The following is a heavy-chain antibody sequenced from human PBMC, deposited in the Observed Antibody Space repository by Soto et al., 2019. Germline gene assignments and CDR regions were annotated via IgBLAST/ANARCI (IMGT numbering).Heavy chain of an antibody. CDR1: GGSFSCYY. D-gene: IGHD2-2*02. CDR3: ARGVGYYSSTSCYTYGGWYYYYYGMDV. V-gene: IGHV4-34*01. Sequence: PSETLSLTCAVYGGSFSCYYWSWIRQPPGKGLEGIGEINHSGSTNYNPSLKSRVTISVDTSKNQFSLKLSSVTAADTAVYYCARGVGYYSSTSCYTYGGWYYYYYGMDVCGQGTTVTVSS. CDR2: INHSGST. J-gene: IGHJ6*02.